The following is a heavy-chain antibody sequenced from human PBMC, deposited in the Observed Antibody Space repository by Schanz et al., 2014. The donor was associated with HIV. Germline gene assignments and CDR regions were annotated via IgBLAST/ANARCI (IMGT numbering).Heavy chain of an antibody. CDR1: GFNFNNYA. D-gene: IGHD5-18*01. CDR2: ISGSDGDT. V-gene: IGHV3-23*04. Sequence: EVQLVESGGGLVQPGGSLRLSCAASGFNFNNYAMTWVRQAPGKGLDWVSTISGSDGDTYYADSVKGRFTISRDNSRNALYLHMNSLRADDTAIYYCVKAYSSGFSGAGSWGQGALVTVSS. CDR3: VKAYSSGFSGAGS. J-gene: IGHJ5*02.